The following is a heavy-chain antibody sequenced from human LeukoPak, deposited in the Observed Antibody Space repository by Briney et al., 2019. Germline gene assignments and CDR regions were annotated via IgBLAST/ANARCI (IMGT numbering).Heavy chain of an antibody. CDR3: ARAGGVDTAMDANFDY. CDR2: IYYNGGT. Sequence: KPSETLSLTCTVSGGSISSYYWSWIRQPPGKGLEWIGYIYYNGGTNYNPSLRSRVTISVDTSKNHFSLRPSSVTAADTAMYYCARAGGVDTAMDANFDYWGQGTLVTVSS. J-gene: IGHJ4*02. V-gene: IGHV4-59*01. CDR1: GGSISSYY. D-gene: IGHD5-18*01.